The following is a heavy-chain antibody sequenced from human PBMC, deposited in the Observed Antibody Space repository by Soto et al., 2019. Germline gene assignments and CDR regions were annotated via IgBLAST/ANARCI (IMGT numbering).Heavy chain of an antibody. D-gene: IGHD6-19*01. V-gene: IGHV1-2*04. CDR3: ATDFLVAGADY. J-gene: IGHJ4*02. CDR1: GYTFTGYY. Sequence: ASVKVSCKASGYTFTGYYMHWVRQAPGQGLEWMGWINPNSGGTNYAQKFQGWVTMTRDTSISTAYMELSRLRSEDTAVYYCATDFLVAGADYWGQGTLVTVSS. CDR2: INPNSGGT.